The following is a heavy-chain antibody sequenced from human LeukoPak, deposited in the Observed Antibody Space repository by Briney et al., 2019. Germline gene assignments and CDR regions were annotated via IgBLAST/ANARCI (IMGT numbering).Heavy chain of an antibody. D-gene: IGHD1-20*01. Sequence: GRSLRLSCAASGFTFSSYGMYWVRQAPGKGLEWVAVISYDGSNKYYADSVKGRFTISRDNSKNTLYLQMNSLRAEDTAVYYCAKGITGAYYYYGMDVWGQGTTVTVSS. CDR3: AKGITGAYYYYGMDV. CDR2: ISYDGSNK. V-gene: IGHV3-30*18. J-gene: IGHJ6*02. CDR1: GFTFSSYG.